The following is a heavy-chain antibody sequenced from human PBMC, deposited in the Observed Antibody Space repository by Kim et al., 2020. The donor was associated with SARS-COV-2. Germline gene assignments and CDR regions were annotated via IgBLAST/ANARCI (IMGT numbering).Heavy chain of an antibody. J-gene: IGHJ4*02. Sequence: SGGRRSYASSVNGQFTISRDNSKNTLYLQMNSLRAEDTALYYCAYSGQLDNWGQGTLVTVSS. D-gene: IGHD5-12*01. CDR2: SGGRR. V-gene: IGHV3-23*01. CDR3: AYSGQLDN.